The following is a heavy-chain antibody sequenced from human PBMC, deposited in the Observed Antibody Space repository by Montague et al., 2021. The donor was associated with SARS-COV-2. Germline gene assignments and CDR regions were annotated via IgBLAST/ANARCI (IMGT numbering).Heavy chain of an antibody. CDR3: ARGQVTAFAIRIVSPAAGSLDP. D-gene: IGHD3-3*02. J-gene: IGHJ3*01. CDR2: ITHSGNN. V-gene: IGHV4-34*01. Sequence: SETLSLTCAVYGGSSNDYYWTWVRQPPGKGLEWIGEITHSGNNKFNPSLQNRVTMSVDKSKNQFSLKLTSATAADTATYYCARGQVTAFAIRIVSPAAGSLDPWGRGTTVTVSS. CDR1: GGSSNDYY.